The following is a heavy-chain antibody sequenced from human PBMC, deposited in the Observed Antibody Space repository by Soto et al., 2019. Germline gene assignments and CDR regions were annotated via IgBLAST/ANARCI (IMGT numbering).Heavy chain of an antibody. V-gene: IGHV3-48*01. D-gene: IGHD2-2*01. CDR2: ISSSSSTI. CDR3: ARESLLVQYQLLFDY. CDR1: GFTFSSYS. J-gene: IGHJ4*02. Sequence: GGSLRLSCAASGFTFSSYSMNWVRQAPGKGLEWVSYISSSSSTIYYADSVKGRFTISRDNAKNSLYLQMNSLRAEDTAVYYCARESLLVQYQLLFDYWGQGTLVTVSS.